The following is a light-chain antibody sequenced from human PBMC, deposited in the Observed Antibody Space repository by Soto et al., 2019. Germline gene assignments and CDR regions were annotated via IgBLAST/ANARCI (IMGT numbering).Light chain of an antibody. CDR3: SSYRHPASHV. V-gene: IGLV2-14*01. CDR1: SSDVGGYNW. J-gene: IGLJ1*01. CDR2: GVN. Sequence: QSLLTQPASVSGSPGQSITISCAGTSSDVGGYNWVSWYQHHPGKTPTLIIYGVNNRPSGVSNRFSGSKSGNTASLTISGLQAEDEADYFCSSYRHPASHVFGSRTKVTVL.